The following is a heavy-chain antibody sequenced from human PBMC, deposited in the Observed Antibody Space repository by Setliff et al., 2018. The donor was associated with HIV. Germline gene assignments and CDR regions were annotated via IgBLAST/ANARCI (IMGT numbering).Heavy chain of an antibody. V-gene: IGHV3-49*04. J-gene: IGHJ3*02. D-gene: IGHD7-27*01. CDR1: GFTFGDHA. CDR2: IRSKGYGVTI. CDR3: TRGIFAKNWEVDGFDI. Sequence: GGSLRLSCTGSGFTFGDHAITWVRQAPGKGLEWVGFIRSKGYGVTIQYAASVKGRFTISRDDSKSIAFLQMNSLKTEDTALYYCTRGIFAKNWEVDGFDIWGQGTMVTVSS.